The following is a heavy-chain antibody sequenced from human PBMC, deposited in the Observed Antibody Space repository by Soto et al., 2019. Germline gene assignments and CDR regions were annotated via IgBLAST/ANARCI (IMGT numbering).Heavy chain of an antibody. CDR3: ARDQPGEAKGFYYYYGMDV. CDR1: GGSISSGDYY. D-gene: IGHD3-16*01. Sequence: QVQLQESGPGLVKPSQTLSLTCTVSGGSISSGDYYWSWIRQPPGKGLEWIGYIYYSGSTYYNPSLKSRVTILVDTSKNQFSLKLSSVTAADTAVYYCARDQPGEAKGFYYYYGMDVWGQGTTVTVSS. CDR2: IYYSGST. V-gene: IGHV4-30-4*01. J-gene: IGHJ6*02.